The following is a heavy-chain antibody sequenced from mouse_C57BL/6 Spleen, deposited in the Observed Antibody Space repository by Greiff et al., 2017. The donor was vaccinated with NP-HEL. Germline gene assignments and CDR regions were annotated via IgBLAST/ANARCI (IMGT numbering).Heavy chain of an antibody. CDR3: ARNYNGDGSSLYYFDY. CDR2: IWTGGGT. D-gene: IGHD1-1*01. J-gene: IGHJ2*01. Sequence: VHLVESGPGLVAPSQNLSITCTVSGFSLTSYAISWVRQPPGKGLEWLGVIWTGGGTNYNSALKSRLSISKDNSKSQVFLKMNSLQTDDTARYYCARNYNGDGSSLYYFDYWGQGTTLTVSS. V-gene: IGHV2-9-1*01. CDR1: GFSLTSYA.